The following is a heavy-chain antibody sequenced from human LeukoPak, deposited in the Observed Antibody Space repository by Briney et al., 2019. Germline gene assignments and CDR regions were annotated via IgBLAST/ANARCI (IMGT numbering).Heavy chain of an antibody. Sequence: SVKVSCKASGFTFTSSAMQWVRQARGQRLEWIGWIVVGSGNTNYAQKFQERVTITRDISTSTAYMELSSLRSEDTAVYYFAAADYCSSTSCSPSYYYGMDVWGQGTTVTVSS. J-gene: IGHJ6*02. D-gene: IGHD2-2*01. CDR1: GFTFTSSA. CDR3: AAADYCSSTSCSPSYYYGMDV. CDR2: IVVGSGNT. V-gene: IGHV1-58*02.